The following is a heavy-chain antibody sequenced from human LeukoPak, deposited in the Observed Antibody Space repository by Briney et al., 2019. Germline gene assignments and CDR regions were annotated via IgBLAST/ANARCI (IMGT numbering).Heavy chain of an antibody. CDR3: ARSPYYYFWRGYHTPHFDY. J-gene: IGHJ4*02. CDR1: GGSISSSSYY. V-gene: IGHV4-39*07. CDR2: IYYSGST. Sequence: PSETLSLTCTVSGGSISSSSYYWGWIRQPPGKGLEWIGRIYYSGSTYYNPSLKSRVTISVDTSKNQFSLKLSSVTAADTAVYYCARSPYYYFWRGYHTPHFDYWGQGTLVTVSS. D-gene: IGHD3-3*01.